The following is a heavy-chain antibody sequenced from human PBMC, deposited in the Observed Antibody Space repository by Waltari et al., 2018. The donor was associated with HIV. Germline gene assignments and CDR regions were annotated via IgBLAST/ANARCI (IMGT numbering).Heavy chain of an antibody. CDR2: VTFNGTT. CDR1: GGSVSGSSSY. J-gene: IGHJ5*02. V-gene: IGHV4-39*01. CDR3: ASDYYDSSGYYPWWFDP. D-gene: IGHD3-22*01. Sequence: QLQLQEAGPRLVKPSETLSLTCPVPGGSVSGSSSYWGWIRQPPGKGLEWIGAVTFNGTTYYNPSLKSRLTISVDWSKNQFSLSLSSVSAADTALYYCASDYYDSSGYYPWWFDPWGQGTLVTVSS.